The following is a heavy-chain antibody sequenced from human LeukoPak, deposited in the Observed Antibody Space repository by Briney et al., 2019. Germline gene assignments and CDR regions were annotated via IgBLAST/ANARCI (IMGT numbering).Heavy chain of an antibody. CDR1: GFTFSSYG. Sequence: GGSLRLSCAVSGFTFSSYGMHWVRQAPGKGLEWVAVIWYDGSNKYYADSVKGRFTISRDNSKNTLYLQMNSLRAEDTAVYYCAKGRSIAVAGTPFDYWGQGTLVTVSS. CDR3: AKGRSIAVAGTPFDY. CDR2: IWYDGSNK. D-gene: IGHD6-19*01. J-gene: IGHJ4*02. V-gene: IGHV3-33*06.